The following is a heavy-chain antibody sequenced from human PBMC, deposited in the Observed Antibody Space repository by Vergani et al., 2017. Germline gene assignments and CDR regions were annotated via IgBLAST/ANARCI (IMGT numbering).Heavy chain of an antibody. CDR2: ISSSSSYI. CDR3: ARSRLAGITMVRGVIGY. CDR1: GFTFSSYS. J-gene: IGHJ4*02. D-gene: IGHD3-10*01. V-gene: IGHV3-21*01. Sequence: EVQLVESGGGLVKPGGSLRLSCAASGFTFSSYSMNWVRQAPGKGLEWVSSISSSSSYIYYADSVKGRFTISRDNAKNSLYLQMNSLRADDTAVYYCARSRLAGITMVRGVIGYWGQGTLVTVSS.